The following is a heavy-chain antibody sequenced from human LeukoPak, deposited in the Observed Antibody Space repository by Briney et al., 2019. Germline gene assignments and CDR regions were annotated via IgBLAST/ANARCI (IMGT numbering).Heavy chain of an antibody. J-gene: IGHJ4*02. D-gene: IGHD2-2*01. Sequence: GGSLRLSCAASGFTFSSYAMSWVRQAPGKGLKWVSAISGSGGSTYYADSVKGRFTISRDNSKNTLYLQMNSLRAEDTAVYYCAKGIQLPPLFDYWGQGTLVTVSS. V-gene: IGHV3-23*01. CDR1: GFTFSSYA. CDR3: AKGIQLPPLFDY. CDR2: ISGSGGST.